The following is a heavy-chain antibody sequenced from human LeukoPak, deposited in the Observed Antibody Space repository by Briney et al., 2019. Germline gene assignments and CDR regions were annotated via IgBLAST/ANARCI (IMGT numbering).Heavy chain of an antibody. Sequence: SETLSLTCAVSGASVSSGGYYWTWIRQHPGKGLEWIGYIYYSGNTYYNPSLKSRVTISVDTSKNQFSLRLSSVTAADTAAYYCARYYYGSGRCIDTWGQGTLVTVSS. CDR1: GASVSSGGYY. J-gene: IGHJ5*02. V-gene: IGHV4-31*11. D-gene: IGHD3-10*01. CDR3: ARYYYGSGRCIDT. CDR2: IYYSGNT.